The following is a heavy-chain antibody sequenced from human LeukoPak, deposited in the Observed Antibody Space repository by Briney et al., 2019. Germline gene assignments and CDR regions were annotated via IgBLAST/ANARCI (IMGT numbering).Heavy chain of an antibody. J-gene: IGHJ4*02. Sequence: GASVKVSCKASGGTFSSYAISWVRQAPGQGLEWMGRIIPIFGIANYAQKFQGRVTITADKSTSTAYMELSSLRSEDTVVYYCAREQEIGWKGATIEWYFDYWGQGTLATVSS. V-gene: IGHV1-69*04. CDR2: IIPIFGIA. D-gene: IGHD5-12*01. CDR3: AREQEIGWKGATIEWYFDY. CDR1: GGTFSSYA.